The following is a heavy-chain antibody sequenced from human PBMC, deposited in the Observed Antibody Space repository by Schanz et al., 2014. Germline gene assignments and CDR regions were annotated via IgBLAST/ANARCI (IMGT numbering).Heavy chain of an antibody. Sequence: EVQLVESGGGLIQPGGSLRLSCAASGFTVSSNYMSWVRQAPGKGLEWVAVIYSGGSTFYTDSVKGRFTISRDNSKNTLYLQMNSLIAEDTAVYYCARGTPFLCDYWGQGTLVTVSS. CDR3: ARGTPFLCDY. V-gene: IGHV3-53*01. D-gene: IGHD3-16*01. CDR2: IYSGGST. CDR1: GFTVSSNY. J-gene: IGHJ4*02.